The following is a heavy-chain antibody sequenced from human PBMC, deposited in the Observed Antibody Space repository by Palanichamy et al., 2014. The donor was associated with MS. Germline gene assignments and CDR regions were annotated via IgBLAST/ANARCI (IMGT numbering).Heavy chain of an antibody. J-gene: IGHJ6*02. V-gene: IGHV3-48*02. CDR2: ISSSASTI. Sequence: EGQLVESGGGLVQPGESLRLSCVASGLTLSTYSMNWVRQAPGKGLEWISYISSSASTIYYEDSLKGRFTISRDNAKNSLYLQVNSLRDEDTAVYYCARGWRDCSSDSCYKKGYYSYVTDVWGQGTTVTVSS. D-gene: IGHD2-2*02. CDR1: GLTLSTYS. CDR3: ARGWRDCSSDSCYKKGYYSYVTDV.